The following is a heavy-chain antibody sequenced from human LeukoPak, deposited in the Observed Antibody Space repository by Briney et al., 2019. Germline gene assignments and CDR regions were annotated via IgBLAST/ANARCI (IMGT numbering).Heavy chain of an antibody. Sequence: GGSLRLSCAASGFTFSSYSMNWVRQAPGKGLEWVSSISSSSYIYYADSVKGRFTISRDNSKNTVYLQMNSLRAEDTAVYYCARNREDTGYYFGMDVWGQGTTVTVSS. D-gene: IGHD2-8*02. CDR1: GFTFSSYS. V-gene: IGHV3-21*01. CDR2: ISSSSYI. J-gene: IGHJ6*02. CDR3: ARNREDTGYYFGMDV.